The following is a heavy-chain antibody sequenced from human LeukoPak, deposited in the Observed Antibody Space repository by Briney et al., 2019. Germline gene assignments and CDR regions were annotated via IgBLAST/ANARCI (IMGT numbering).Heavy chain of an antibody. CDR1: GFTFSSYA. V-gene: IGHV3-23*01. CDR2: ISGSGGST. Sequence: GGSPGLSCAASGFTFSSYAMSWVRQAPGKGLEWVSAISGSGGSTYYADSVKGRFTISRDNSKNTLYLQMNSLRAEDTAVYYCARLLWSAFDIWGQGTMVTVSS. CDR3: ARLLWSAFDI. J-gene: IGHJ3*02. D-gene: IGHD3-10*01.